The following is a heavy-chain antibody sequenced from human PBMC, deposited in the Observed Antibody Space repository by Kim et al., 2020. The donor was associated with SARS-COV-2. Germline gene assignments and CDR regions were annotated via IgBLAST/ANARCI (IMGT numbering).Heavy chain of an antibody. CDR2: ISHIGEKT. V-gene: IGHV3-23*01. D-gene: IGHD4-17*01. J-gene: IGHJ4*02. CDR3: AKDEPMYTVTDESEHFDH. Sequence: GGSLRLSCKASGFIFNHYGMSWVRQAPGKGLEWVSVISHIGEKTLYAEFVKGRFSISRDNSKNMVYLQMESLRVDDTAVYYCAKDEPMYTVTDESEHFDHWGQGTLVTVSS. CDR1: GFIFNHYG.